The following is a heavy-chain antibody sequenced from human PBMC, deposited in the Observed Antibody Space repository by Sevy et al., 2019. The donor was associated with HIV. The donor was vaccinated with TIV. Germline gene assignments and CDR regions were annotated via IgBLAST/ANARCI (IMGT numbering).Heavy chain of an antibody. V-gene: IGHV3-49*03. J-gene: IGHJ3*02. CDR1: GFTFGDHA. Sequence: GGSLRLSCIASGFTFGDHAMSWFRQAPGKGLEWVGFIRSKAYGGPTQYAATVKSRFTISRDDSKSMANLQMNSLKTEDTAVYYCTRSIFLDIWGQGTMVTVSS. D-gene: IGHD6-6*01. CDR2: IRSKAYGGPT. CDR3: TRSIFLDI.